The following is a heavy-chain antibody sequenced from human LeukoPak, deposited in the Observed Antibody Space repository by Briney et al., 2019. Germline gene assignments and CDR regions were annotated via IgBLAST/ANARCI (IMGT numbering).Heavy chain of an antibody. J-gene: IGHJ6*02. CDR1: GYTFTGYY. D-gene: IGHD6-25*01. Sequence: GASVKVSCKASGYTFTGYYMHWVRQAPGQGLEWMGWINPNSGGTNYAQKFQGRVTMTRDTSISTAYMELSRLRSDDTAVYYCARAHIFSSSGILRGMDVWGQGTTVTVSS. V-gene: IGHV1-2*02. CDR2: INPNSGGT. CDR3: ARAHIFSSSGILRGMDV.